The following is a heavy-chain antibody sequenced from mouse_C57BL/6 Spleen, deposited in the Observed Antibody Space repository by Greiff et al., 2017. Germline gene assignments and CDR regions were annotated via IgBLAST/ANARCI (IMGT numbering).Heavy chain of an antibody. CDR1: GFTFSDYG. J-gene: IGHJ4*01. CDR2: ISSGSSTI. Sequence: EVQLVESGGGLVKPGGSLKLSCAASGFTFSDYGMHWVRQAPEKGLEWVAYISSGSSTIYYADTVKGRFTISRDNAKNTLFLQMTSLGSEDTARYYCARHGTSYAMDYWGQGTSVTVSS. D-gene: IGHD1-1*01. CDR3: ARHGTSYAMDY. V-gene: IGHV5-17*01.